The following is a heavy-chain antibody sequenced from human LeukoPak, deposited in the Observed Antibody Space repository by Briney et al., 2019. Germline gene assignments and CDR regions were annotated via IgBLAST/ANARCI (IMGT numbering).Heavy chain of an antibody. Sequence: SGGSLRLSCAASGFTFSDYYMSWIRQAPGKGLEWVSYISSSGSTIYYADSVKGRFTISRDNAKNSLYLQMNSLRAEDTAVYYCARDRVPVEYYFDYWGQGTLVTVSS. CDR1: GFTFSDYY. CDR3: ARDRVPVEYYFDY. V-gene: IGHV3-11*01. J-gene: IGHJ4*02. D-gene: IGHD4-23*01. CDR2: ISSSGSTI.